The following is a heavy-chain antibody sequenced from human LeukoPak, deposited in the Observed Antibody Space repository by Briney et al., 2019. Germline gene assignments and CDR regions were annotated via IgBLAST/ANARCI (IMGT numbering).Heavy chain of an antibody. V-gene: IGHV3-48*01. J-gene: IGHJ4*02. CDR3: ARVGSCFDY. D-gene: IGHD2-15*01. Sequence: GGSLRLSCAASGFTFGNYSMNWVRQAPGKGLEWVSYISSSSSTIYYADSVKGRFTISRDNAKNSLYLQMNSLRAEDTAVYYCARVGSCFDYWGQGTLVTVSS. CDR1: GFTFGNYS. CDR2: ISSSSSTI.